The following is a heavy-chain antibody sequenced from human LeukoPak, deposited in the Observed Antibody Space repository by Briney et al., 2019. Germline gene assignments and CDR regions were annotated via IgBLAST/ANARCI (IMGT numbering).Heavy chain of an antibody. CDR1: GFTFSNYA. D-gene: IGHD3-9*01. Sequence: PGGSLRLSCAASGFTFSNYAIHWVRQAPGKGLVWVSRINSDGSGTSYADSVKGRFTISRDNAKNTLFLQMSGLRAEDTAVYSCARVARHSDILTGYYVDYWGQGTLVTVSS. CDR3: ARVARHSDILTGYYVDY. J-gene: IGHJ4*02. V-gene: IGHV3-74*01. CDR2: INSDGSGT.